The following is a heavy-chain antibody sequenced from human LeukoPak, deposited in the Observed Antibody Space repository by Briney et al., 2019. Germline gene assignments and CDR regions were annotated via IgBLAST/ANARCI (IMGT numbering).Heavy chain of an antibody. CDR1: GFTVSSNY. Sequence: GGSLRLSCAASGFTVSSNYMSWVRQAPGKGLEWVSVIYSGGSTYYADSVKGRFTISRDNSKNTLYLHMNSLRAEDTALYYCARERIRYFDWFPGSFDYWGQGTLVTVSS. CDR3: ARERIRYFDWFPGSFDY. D-gene: IGHD3-9*01. J-gene: IGHJ4*02. CDR2: IYSGGST. V-gene: IGHV3-53*01.